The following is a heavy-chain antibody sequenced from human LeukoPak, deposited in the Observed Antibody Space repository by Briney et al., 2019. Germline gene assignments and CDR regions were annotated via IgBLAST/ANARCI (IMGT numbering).Heavy chain of an antibody. J-gene: IGHJ4*02. CDR3: AKSAADGQIHFDY. CDR1: GFPFSSYA. D-gene: IGHD6-13*01. Sequence: GGSLTLSCAASGFPFSSYAMSWVRQAPGKGLEWLSAISGSGGNTYYTGSVKGRFTISRDNSKDTLYLQMNSLRTEDTAVYYCAKSAADGQIHFDYWGQGTRVTVSS. CDR2: ISGSGGNT. V-gene: IGHV3-23*01.